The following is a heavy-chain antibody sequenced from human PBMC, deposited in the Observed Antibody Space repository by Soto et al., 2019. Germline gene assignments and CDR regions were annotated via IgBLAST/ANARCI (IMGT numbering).Heavy chain of an antibody. CDR2: IYYSGSN. J-gene: IGHJ5*02. Sequence: QVQLQESGPGLVKPSETLSLTCTVSGGSVSSGSYYWSWIRQPPGKGLEWIGYIYYSGSNNYNPSLKSPVTISVDTSKNQFSLKLSSVTAADTAVYYCARYLGTDMTAISDNWFDPWGQGTLVTVSS. V-gene: IGHV4-61*01. D-gene: IGHD2-21*02. CDR1: GGSVSSGSYY. CDR3: ARYLGTDMTAISDNWFDP.